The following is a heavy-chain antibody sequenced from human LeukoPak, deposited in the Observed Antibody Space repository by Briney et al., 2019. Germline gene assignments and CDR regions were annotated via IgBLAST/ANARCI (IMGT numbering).Heavy chain of an antibody. CDR3: ARGSYDSSGYRNDY. CDR1: GGSIRRGGYY. D-gene: IGHD3-22*01. J-gene: IGHJ4*02. V-gene: IGHV4-61*02. CDR2: IYTSGST. Sequence: SETLSLTCTVSGGSIRRGGYYWRWIRQPAGKGLEWIGRIYTSGSTNYNPSLKSRVTISVDTSKNQFSLKLSSVTAADTAVYYCARGSYDSSGYRNDYWGQGTLVTVSS.